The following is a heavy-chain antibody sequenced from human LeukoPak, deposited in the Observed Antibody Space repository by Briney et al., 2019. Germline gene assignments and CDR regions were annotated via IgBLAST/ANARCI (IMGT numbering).Heavy chain of an antibody. J-gene: IGHJ5*02. CDR2: FNHSGST. V-gene: IGHV4-34*01. D-gene: IGHD3-10*01. CDR1: GGSFSGYY. Sequence: SETLSDTCAVHGGSFSGYYWSSIRQPPPNGLYLLGEFNHSGSTNYNPSLKSRVTISVDTSKNQFSLKLSSVTAADTAVYYCARARVRTMVRGVTGLDPWGQGTLVTVSS. CDR3: ARARVRTMVRGVTGLDP.